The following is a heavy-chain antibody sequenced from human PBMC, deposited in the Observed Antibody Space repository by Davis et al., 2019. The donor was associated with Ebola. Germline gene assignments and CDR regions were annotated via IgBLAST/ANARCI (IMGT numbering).Heavy chain of an antibody. CDR1: GGSISSGGYY. CDR2: IYYSGST. V-gene: IGHV4-31*03. CDR3: AREVVGATIDY. D-gene: IGHD1-26*01. Sequence: LRLSCTVSGGSISSGGYYWSWIRQHPGKGLEWIGYIYYSGSTYYNPSLKSRVTISVDTSKNQFSLKLSSVTAADTAVYYCAREVVGATIDYWGQGTLVTVSS. J-gene: IGHJ4*02.